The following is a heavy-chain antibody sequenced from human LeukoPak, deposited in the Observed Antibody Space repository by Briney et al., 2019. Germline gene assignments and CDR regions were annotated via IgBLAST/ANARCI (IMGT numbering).Heavy chain of an antibody. CDR2: IYYSGST. J-gene: IGHJ4*02. CDR1: GGSISSYY. Sequence: SETLSLTCTVSGGSISSYYWSWIRQPPGKGLEWIGYIYYSGSTNYNPSLKSRVTISVDTSKNQFSLKLSSVTAADTAVYYCASTYYYDSSGYLYYFDYWGQGTLVTVSS. CDR3: ASTYYYDSSGYLYYFDY. D-gene: IGHD3-22*01. V-gene: IGHV4-59*01.